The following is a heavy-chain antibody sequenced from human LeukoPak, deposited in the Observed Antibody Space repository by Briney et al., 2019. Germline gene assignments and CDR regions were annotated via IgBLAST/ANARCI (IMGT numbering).Heavy chain of an antibody. Sequence: ASVKVSCKASGYIFTGYYMHWVRQAPGQGLEWMGWINPNSGDTNYAQKLQGRVTMTTDTSTSTAYMELRSLRSDDTAVYYCAREGRRDGYNLFDYWGQGTLVTVSS. V-gene: IGHV1-2*02. CDR1: GYIFTGYY. CDR3: AREGRRDGYNLFDY. CDR2: INPNSGDT. J-gene: IGHJ4*02. D-gene: IGHD5-24*01.